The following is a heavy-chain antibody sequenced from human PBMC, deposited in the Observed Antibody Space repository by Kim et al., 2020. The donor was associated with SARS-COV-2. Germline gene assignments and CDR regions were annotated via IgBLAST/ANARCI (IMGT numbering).Heavy chain of an antibody. V-gene: IGHV3-48*02. D-gene: IGHD3-9*01. CDR3: ASDILTAYDYGMDF. CDR1: GFIFSSYS. CDR2: ISSISNTI. Sequence: GGSLRLSCAGSGFIFSSYSMHWVRQAPGKGLEWISYISSISNTIYYADSVKGRFTISRDNAKSSLYLQMNSLRDEDTAVYYCASDILTAYDYGMDFWGQGTTVTVSS. J-gene: IGHJ6*02.